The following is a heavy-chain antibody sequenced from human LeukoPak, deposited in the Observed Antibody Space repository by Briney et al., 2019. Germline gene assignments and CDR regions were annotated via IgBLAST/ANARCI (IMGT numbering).Heavy chain of an antibody. CDR2: ISAYNGNT. CDR3: ARDRRISGRQRLTPGSPVY. V-gene: IGHV1-18*01. Sequence: ASVKVSCKASGYTFTSYGISWVRQAPGQGLEWMGWISAYNGNTNYAQKLQGRVTMTTDTSTSTAYMELRSLRSDDTAVYYCARDRRISGRQRLTPGSPVYWGQGTLVTVSS. CDR1: GYTFTSYG. J-gene: IGHJ4*02. D-gene: IGHD6-19*01.